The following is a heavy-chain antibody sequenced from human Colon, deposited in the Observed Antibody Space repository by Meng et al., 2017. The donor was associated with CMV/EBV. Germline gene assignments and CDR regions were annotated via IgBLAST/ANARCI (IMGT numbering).Heavy chain of an antibody. Sequence: GGSLRLSCAASGFTFSNYWISWVRQAPGKGLEWVANIKEDGSEKCYVDSVKGRFTISRDNAQNSLYLQMHSLRAEDTAVYYCATSPKDVLLPVAMTGWGQGTLVTVSS. CDR1: GFTFSNYW. J-gene: IGHJ4*01. CDR2: IKEDGSEK. CDR3: ATSPKDVLLPVAMTG. D-gene: IGHD2-2*01. V-gene: IGHV3-7*03.